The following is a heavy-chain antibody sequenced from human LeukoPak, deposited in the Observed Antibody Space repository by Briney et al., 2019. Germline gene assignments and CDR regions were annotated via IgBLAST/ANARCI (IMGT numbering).Heavy chain of an antibody. V-gene: IGHV3-30-3*01. CDR1: GFTFNNYA. J-gene: IGHJ3*02. CDR2: ISYDGSNK. D-gene: IGHD3-16*01. CDR3: ARVGVSAEDAFDI. Sequence: GGSLRLSCAASGFTFNNYAIHWVRQAPGKGLEWVAVISYDGSNKYYADSVKGRFTISRDNSKNTLFLQMNSLRAEDTAVYYCARVGVSAEDAFDIWGQGTMVTVSS.